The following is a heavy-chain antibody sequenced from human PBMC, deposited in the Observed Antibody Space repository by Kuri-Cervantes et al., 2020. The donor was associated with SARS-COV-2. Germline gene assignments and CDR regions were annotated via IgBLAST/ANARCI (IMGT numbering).Heavy chain of an antibody. CDR2: IYYSGTT. J-gene: IGHJ4*02. V-gene: IGHV4-59*08. CDR1: GGSINTDS. D-gene: IGHD6-19*01. CDR3: ARLRYSNGWYYDY. Sequence: SETLSLTCIASGGSINTDSWAWIRQAPGKGLEWIGTIYYSGTTNYNPFLESRVTISLDMSKNHFSLRLSSMTAADTAVYYCARLRYSNGWYYDYWGQGTLVTVSS.